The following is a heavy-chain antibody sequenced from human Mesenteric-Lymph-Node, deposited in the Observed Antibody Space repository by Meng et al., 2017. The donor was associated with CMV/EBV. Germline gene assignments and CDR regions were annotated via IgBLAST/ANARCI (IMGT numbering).Heavy chain of an antibody. V-gene: IGHV3-7*01. D-gene: IGHD3-9*01. CDR2: IKQDGNEK. Sequence: GGSLRPSCAASGFTISSHWMSWVRQAPGKGLEWVANIKQDGNEKYYVDSVKGRFTISRDNAKNLLFLQMNSLGAEDTAVYFCARALIGPLPIDFWGQGTLVTVSS. J-gene: IGHJ4*02. CDR3: ARALIGPLPIDF. CDR1: GFTISSHW.